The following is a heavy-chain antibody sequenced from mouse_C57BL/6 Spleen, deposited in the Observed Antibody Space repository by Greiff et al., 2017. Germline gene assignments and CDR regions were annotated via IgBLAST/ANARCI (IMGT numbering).Heavy chain of an antibody. CDR3: ARKDLYSAMDY. J-gene: IGHJ4*01. Sequence: VQLQQSGAELVKPGASVKISCKASGYAFSSYWMNWVKQRPGKGLEWIGQIYPGDGDTNYNGKFKGKATLTADKSSSTAYMQLSSLTSEDSAVYFCARKDLYSAMDYWGQGTSVTVSS. V-gene: IGHV1-80*01. CDR1: GYAFSSYW. D-gene: IGHD2-12*01. CDR2: IYPGDGDT.